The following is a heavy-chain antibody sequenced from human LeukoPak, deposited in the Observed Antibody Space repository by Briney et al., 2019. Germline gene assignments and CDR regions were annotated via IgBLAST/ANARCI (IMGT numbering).Heavy chain of an antibody. Sequence: GGSLRLSCAASGFTFSSYAMHWVRQAPGKGLEWVAVISYDGSNKHYADSVKGRFTISRDNSKNTLYLQMNSLRAEDTAVYYCARDGIAAAVGWFDPWGQGTLVTVSS. CDR1: GFTFSSYA. CDR3: ARDGIAAAVGWFDP. J-gene: IGHJ5*02. CDR2: ISYDGSNK. D-gene: IGHD6-13*01. V-gene: IGHV3-30-3*01.